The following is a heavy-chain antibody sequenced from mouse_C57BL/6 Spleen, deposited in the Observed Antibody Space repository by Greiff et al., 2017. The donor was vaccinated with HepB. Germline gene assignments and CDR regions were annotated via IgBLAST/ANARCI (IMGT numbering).Heavy chain of an antibody. CDR1: GYSITSGYY. D-gene: IGHD2-4*01. CDR3: ARGGYDYEGWFAY. J-gene: IGHJ3*01. Sequence: EVQLQQSGPGLVKPSQSLSLTCSVTGYSITSGYYWNWIRQFPGNKLEWMGYISYDGSNNYNPSLKNRISITRDTSKNQFFLKLNSVTTEDTATYYCARGGYDYEGWFAYWGQGTLVTVSA. CDR2: ISYDGSN. V-gene: IGHV3-6*01.